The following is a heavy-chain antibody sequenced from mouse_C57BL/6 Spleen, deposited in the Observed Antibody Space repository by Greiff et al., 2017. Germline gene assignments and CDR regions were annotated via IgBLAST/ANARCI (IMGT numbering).Heavy chain of an antibody. Sequence: VQLQQSGPELVKPGASVKISCKASGYSFTSYYIHWVKQRPGQGLEWIGGIYPGSGNTKYNEKFKGKATLTADTSSSTAYMQLSSLTSEDSAVYYCARGTTVVPFDYWGQGTTLTVSS. CDR3: ARGTTVVPFDY. V-gene: IGHV1-66*01. J-gene: IGHJ2*01. D-gene: IGHD1-1*01. CDR2: IYPGSGNT. CDR1: GYSFTSYY.